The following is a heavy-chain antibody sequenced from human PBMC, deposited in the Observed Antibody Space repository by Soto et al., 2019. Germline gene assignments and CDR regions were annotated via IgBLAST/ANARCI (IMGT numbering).Heavy chain of an antibody. CDR3: ARDHIVATIVFEY. CDR1: GFTFRSYW. J-gene: IGHJ4*02. Sequence: GSLRLSCGASGFTFRSYWMSWVRQAPGKGLEWVANINQDGSEKYYVDSVKGRFTISRDNAENSVYLQMNTLRAEDTAVYYCARDHIVATIVFEYWGLGTLVTVSS. D-gene: IGHD5-12*01. CDR2: INQDGSEK. V-gene: IGHV3-7*01.